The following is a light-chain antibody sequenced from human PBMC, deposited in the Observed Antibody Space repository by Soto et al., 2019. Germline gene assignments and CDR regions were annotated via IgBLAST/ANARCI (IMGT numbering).Light chain of an antibody. CDR3: CSYAGRYSLCV. CDR1: ISDVGDYNY. V-gene: IGLV2-11*01. CDR2: DVS. J-gene: IGLJ1*01. Sequence: QSALTQPRAVSGSPGQSVTVSCTGTISDVGDYNYVSWYQQHPGKAPKLMIYDVSQRPSGVPDRFSGSKSGNTASLTISGLQAEDEADYYCCSYAGRYSLCVFGTGTKLTVL.